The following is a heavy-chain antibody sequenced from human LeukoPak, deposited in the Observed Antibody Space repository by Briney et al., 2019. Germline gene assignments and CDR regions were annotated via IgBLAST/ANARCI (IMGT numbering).Heavy chain of an antibody. V-gene: IGHV4-31*03. Sequence: SSETLSLTCTVSGGSINSGGYYWSWIRQHPGKGLEWIGYVYYSGSTYYNPSLKSRLTISVDTSKNQFSLKLSSVTAADTAVYYCAREYNYGIDYWGQGTLVTVSS. J-gene: IGHJ4*02. CDR2: VYYSGST. CDR3: AREYNYGIDY. CDR1: GGSINSGGYY. D-gene: IGHD5-18*01.